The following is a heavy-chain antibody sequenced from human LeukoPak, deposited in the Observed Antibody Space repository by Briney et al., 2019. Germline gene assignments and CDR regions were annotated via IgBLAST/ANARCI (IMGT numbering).Heavy chain of an antibody. J-gene: IGHJ3*02. CDR3: ARHTVTMIVVADDAFDI. V-gene: IGHV4-4*07. CDR2: IYTSGST. D-gene: IGHD3-22*01. Sequence: PSETLSLTCTVSGGSISNYYWSWIRQPAGKGLEWIGRIYTSGSTNYNPSLKSRVTISVDTSKNQFSLKLSSVTAADTAVYYCARHTVTMIVVADDAFDIWGQGTMVTVSS. CDR1: GGSISNYY.